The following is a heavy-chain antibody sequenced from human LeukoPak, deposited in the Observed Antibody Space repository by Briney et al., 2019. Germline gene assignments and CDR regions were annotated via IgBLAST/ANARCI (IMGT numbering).Heavy chain of an antibody. Sequence: GGSLRLSCAASGFTFSSNSMHWVRQAPGKGLEWVSSIFGDGPGLYYADSVKGRFTISRDNGKNSVYLEMNSLRDDDTAVYYCTREGGSTDAGFWGQGTLVTVSS. CDR1: GFTFSSNS. D-gene: IGHD3-16*01. CDR3: TREGGSTDAGF. CDR2: IFGDGPGL. V-gene: IGHV3-21*01. J-gene: IGHJ4*02.